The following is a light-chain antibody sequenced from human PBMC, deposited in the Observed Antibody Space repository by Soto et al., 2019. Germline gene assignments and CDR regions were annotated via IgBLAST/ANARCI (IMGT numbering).Light chain of an antibody. CDR3: QQYRNSPPT. CDR1: QSVSSSY. V-gene: IGKV3-20*01. J-gene: IGKJ1*01. CDR2: GAS. Sequence: EIVLTQSPGTLSLSPGERATLSCRASQSVSSSYLAWYQQKPGQAPRLLIYGASSRATGIPDRFSGSGSGTDFTLTISRLEPEDFAVYYCQQYRNSPPTFGQGTKVEIK.